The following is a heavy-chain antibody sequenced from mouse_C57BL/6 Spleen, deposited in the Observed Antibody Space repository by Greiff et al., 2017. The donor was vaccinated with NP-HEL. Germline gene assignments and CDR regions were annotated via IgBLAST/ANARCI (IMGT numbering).Heavy chain of an antibody. CDR2: ISSGGDYI. CDR1: GFTFSSYA. D-gene: IGHD1-1*01. J-gene: IGHJ4*01. V-gene: IGHV5-9-1*02. CDR3: TRELLYSYAMDY. Sequence: EVKLVESGEGLVKPGGSLKLSCAASGFTFSSYAMSWVRQTPEKRLEWVAYISSGGDYIYYADTVKGRFTISRDNARNTLYLQMSSLKSEDTAMYYCTRELLYSYAMDYWGQGTSVTVSS.